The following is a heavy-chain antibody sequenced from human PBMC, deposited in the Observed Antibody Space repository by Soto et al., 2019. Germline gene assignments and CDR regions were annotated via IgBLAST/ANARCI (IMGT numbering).Heavy chain of an antibody. CDR1: GYPFIKYG. CDR2: IKVDSGYT. V-gene: IGHV1-18*04. CDR3: ATSYDTGFDP. J-gene: IGHJ5*02. D-gene: IGHD3-9*01. Sequence: QLPLVQSAAEVKKPGASVRVSCKAYGYPFIKYGISWIRQAPEQGLEWMGWIKVDSGYTNYAQEFQGRVTMTTDTSSDTAFMELRSLRLDDTAVYFCATSYDTGFDPWGQGTLVSVSS.